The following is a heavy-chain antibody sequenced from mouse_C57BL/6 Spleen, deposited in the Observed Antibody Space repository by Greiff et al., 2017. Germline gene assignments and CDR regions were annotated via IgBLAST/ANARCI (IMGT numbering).Heavy chain of an antibody. CDR3: ASYYYGSSYYFDY. Sequence: DVKLVESGGGLVKPGGSLKLSCAASGFTFSDYGMHWVRQAPEKGLEWVAYISSGSSTIYYADTVKGRFTISRDNAKNTLFLQMTSLRSEDTAMYYCASYYYGSSYYFDYWGQGTTLTVSS. CDR2: ISSGSSTI. V-gene: IGHV5-17*01. CDR1: GFTFSDYG. J-gene: IGHJ2*01. D-gene: IGHD1-1*01.